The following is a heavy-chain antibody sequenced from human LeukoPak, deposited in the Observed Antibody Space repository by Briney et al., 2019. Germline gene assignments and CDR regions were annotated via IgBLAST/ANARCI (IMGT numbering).Heavy chain of an antibody. V-gene: IGHV3-7*01. J-gene: IGHJ4*02. D-gene: IGHD1-1*01. CDR3: AGRVPPLYYFDY. CDR1: GFTFSSSW. Sequence: GGSLILSCAASGFTFSSSWMSWVRQAPGKGLEWVANIKQDGSEKNYAASVKRRFTISSDNAKNSLYLQMNSLRAEDTAVFFCAGRVPPLYYFDYWGQGNLVTVSS. CDR2: IKQDGSEK.